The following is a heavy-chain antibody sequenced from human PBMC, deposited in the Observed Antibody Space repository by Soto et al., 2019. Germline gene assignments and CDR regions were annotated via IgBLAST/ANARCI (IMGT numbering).Heavy chain of an antibody. D-gene: IGHD2-8*01. CDR2: INPKSGGT. J-gene: IGHJ6*02. CDR3: ARGHSTDCSNGVCSFFYNHEMDV. Sequence: ASVKVSCKASGYSFTDYHIRWVRQAPGQGLEWLGRINPKSGGTGTAQKFQGRVTMARDRSISTVYMELTRLRSDDTAVYFCARGHSTDCSNGVCSFFYNHEMDVWGQGTTVTVSS. CDR1: GYSFTDYH. V-gene: IGHV1-2*06.